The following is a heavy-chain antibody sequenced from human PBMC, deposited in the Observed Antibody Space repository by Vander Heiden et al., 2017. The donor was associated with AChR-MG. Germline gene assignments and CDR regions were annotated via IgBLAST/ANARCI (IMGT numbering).Heavy chain of an antibody. Sequence: QVQLVQSGAEVKKPGSSVKVSCKASGGTFSSYAISWVRQAPGQGLEWMGGIIPIFGTANYAQKFQGRVTITADESTSTAYMELSSLRSEDTAVYYCARERSDIVVVPAAIGNWFDPWGQGTLVTVSS. CDR3: ARERSDIVVVPAAIGNWFDP. CDR2: IIPIFGTA. D-gene: IGHD2-2*02. J-gene: IGHJ5*02. CDR1: GGTFSSYA. V-gene: IGHV1-69*01.